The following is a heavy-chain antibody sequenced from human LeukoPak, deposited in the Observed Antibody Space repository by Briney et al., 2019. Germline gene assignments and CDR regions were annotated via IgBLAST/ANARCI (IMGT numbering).Heavy chain of an antibody. Sequence: SETLSLTCTVSGGSVSSGSYYWGWIRQPPGKGLEWIGTIYYSGSTYYNAPLKSRVTISVDTSKNQFSLKLSSVTAADTAVYYCAREVGYCSDGSCYSGNWFDPWGQGTQVTVSS. V-gene: IGHV4-39*02. CDR1: GGSVSSGSYY. J-gene: IGHJ5*02. CDR3: AREVGYCSDGSCYSGNWFDP. D-gene: IGHD2-15*01. CDR2: IYYSGST.